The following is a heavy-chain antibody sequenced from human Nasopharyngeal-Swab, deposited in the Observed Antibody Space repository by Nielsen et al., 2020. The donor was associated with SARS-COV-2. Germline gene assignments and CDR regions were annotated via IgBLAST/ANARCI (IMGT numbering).Heavy chain of an antibody. V-gene: IGHV3-20*01. CDR3: ARDFPAYYYDSSGPGRAAFDI. D-gene: IGHD3-22*01. CDR2: INWNGGST. Sequence: GESLKISCAASGFTFDDYGMSWVRQAPGKGLEWVSGINWNGGSTGYADSVKGRFTISRDNAKNSLYLQMNSLRAEDTALYHCARDFPAYYYDSSGPGRAAFDIWAKGQWSPSPQ. J-gene: IGHJ3*02. CDR1: GFTFDDYG.